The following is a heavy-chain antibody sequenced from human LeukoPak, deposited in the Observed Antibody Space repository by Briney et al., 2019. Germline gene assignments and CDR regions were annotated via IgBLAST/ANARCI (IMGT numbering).Heavy chain of an antibody. CDR3: AREGTDIAAWGYYGMDV. CDR1: GFTVSSNY. J-gene: IGHJ6*02. CDR2: IYSGGST. Sequence: GGSLRLSCAASGFTVSSNYMSWVRQAPGKGLEWVSVIYSGGSTYYADSVKGRFTISRDNSKNTLYLQMNSLRAEDTAVYYCAREGTDIAAWGYYGMDVWGQGTTVTVSS. V-gene: IGHV3-53*01. D-gene: IGHD6-13*01.